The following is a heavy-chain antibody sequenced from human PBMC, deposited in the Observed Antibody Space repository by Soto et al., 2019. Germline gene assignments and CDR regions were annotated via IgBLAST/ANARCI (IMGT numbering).Heavy chain of an antibody. J-gene: IGHJ5*02. D-gene: IGHD5-18*01. CDR3: ARGRGYSYGLDP. CDR1: GDSISSNNNY. Sequence: SLTCTVSGDSISSNNNYWIWIRQPPGEGLEWIGFISYSGTTSYSPSLKSRVAISLDTSKNQFSLSLSSVTAADTAVYYCARGRGYSYGLDPWGQGTLVTVSS. V-gene: IGHV4-30-4*01. CDR2: ISYSGTT.